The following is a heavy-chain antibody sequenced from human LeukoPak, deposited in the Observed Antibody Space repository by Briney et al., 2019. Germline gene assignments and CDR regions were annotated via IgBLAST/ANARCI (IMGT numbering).Heavy chain of an antibody. D-gene: IGHD3-10*01. Sequence: GGSLRLSCAASGFTFSSYAMSWVRQAPGKGLEWVSAISGSGGSTYYADSVKGRFTISRDNSKNTLYLQMNSLRAEDTAVYYCAKPHHYGSGSYSYYYGMDVWGKGTTVTVSS. J-gene: IGHJ6*04. CDR2: ISGSGGST. CDR3: AKPHHYGSGSYSYYYGMDV. V-gene: IGHV3-23*01. CDR1: GFTFSSYA.